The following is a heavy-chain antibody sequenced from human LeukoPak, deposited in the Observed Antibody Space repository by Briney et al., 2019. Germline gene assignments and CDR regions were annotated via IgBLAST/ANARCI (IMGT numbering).Heavy chain of an antibody. CDR2: ISISSSYI. CDR3: AKDLTDQLLWKRFDP. V-gene: IGHV3-23*01. CDR1: GFTFSSYA. D-gene: IGHD2-2*01. Sequence: GGSLRLSCAASGFTFSSYAMSWVRQAPGQGLEWVSSISISSSYIYYADSVKGRFTISRDNSKNTLYLQMNSLRAEDTAVYYCAKDLTDQLLWKRFDPWGQGTLVTVSS. J-gene: IGHJ5*02.